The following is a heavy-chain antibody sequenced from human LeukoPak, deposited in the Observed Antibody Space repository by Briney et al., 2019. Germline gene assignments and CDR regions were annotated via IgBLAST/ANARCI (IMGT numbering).Heavy chain of an antibody. CDR3: ASPSMIYDILTGYSTDFRFDY. V-gene: IGHV4-38-2*01. CDR1: GYSISSGYY. CDR2: IYHSVST. D-gene: IGHD3-9*01. J-gene: IGHJ4*02. Sequence: PSETLSLTCAVPGYSISSGYYWGWFRQPPGKGLEWFGSIYHSVSTYHHPSLQRRVAVSVDTSKTQFSLKISSVTAADTAVYYCASPSMIYDILTGYSTDFRFDYWGQGTLVTVSS.